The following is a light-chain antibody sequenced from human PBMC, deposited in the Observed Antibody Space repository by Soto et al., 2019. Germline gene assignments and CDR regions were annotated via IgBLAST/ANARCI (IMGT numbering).Light chain of an antibody. V-gene: IGLV2-8*01. CDR1: SSDVCGYNY. CDR3: VSYAGSNKKV. Sequence: QSVLTQPPSASGSPGQSVSISCTGSSSDVCGYNYVSWYQQHPGKAPKLMIYEVSKRPSGVPDRFSGSKSGNTASLTVSGLQAEDEADYYCVSYAGSNKKVFGGGTKLTVL. CDR2: EVS. J-gene: IGLJ2*01.